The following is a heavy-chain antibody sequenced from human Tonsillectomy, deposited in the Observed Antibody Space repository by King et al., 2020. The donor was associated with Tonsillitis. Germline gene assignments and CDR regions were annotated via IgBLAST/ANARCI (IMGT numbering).Heavy chain of an antibody. Sequence: VQLVQSGGGLVHMGGSLRLSCAASGFTFSSYAMSWVRQAPGKGLEWVSGISGSGGNTYHADSVKGRFTISRDNSKKPLHLQMSSLSAEDTAVYYCAKERTVPCGEVFDYGGQGTLVPVSS. CDR3: AKERTVPCGEVFDY. J-gene: IGHJ4*02. CDR1: GFTFSSYA. CDR2: ISGSGGNT. D-gene: IGHD4-17*01. V-gene: IGHV3-23*04.